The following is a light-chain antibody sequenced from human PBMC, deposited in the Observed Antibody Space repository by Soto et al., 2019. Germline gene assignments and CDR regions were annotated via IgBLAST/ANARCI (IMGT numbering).Light chain of an antibody. V-gene: IGLV2-14*01. CDR2: DVN. CDR1: SNDIGIYKY. Sequence: QSVLAQPASVSGSPGQAITSACTGTSNDIGIYKYVSWYQQHPGKAPKLIIYDVNNRPSGISSRFSGSKSGNTASLTISGLQAEYEADYYCTSCTVTSTRYVFRNGTQVPS. J-gene: IGLJ1*01. CDR3: TSCTVTSTRYV.